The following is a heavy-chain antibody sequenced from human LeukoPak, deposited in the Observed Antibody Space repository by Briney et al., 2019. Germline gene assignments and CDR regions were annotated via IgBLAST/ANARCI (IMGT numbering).Heavy chain of an antibody. CDR2: INPNGGRT. CDR3: ARDMSTRVTPISYAIDV. J-gene: IGHJ3*01. D-gene: IGHD4-23*01. Sequence: ASVKVSCKASENTFTNYYMHWVRQAPGQGLGWLGLINPNGGRTSYAQNIQGRVTMTRDTSTTTVYLELSSLRSEDTAVYYCARDMSTRVTPISYAIDVWGQGTMVTVSS. V-gene: IGHV1-46*01. CDR1: ENTFTNYY.